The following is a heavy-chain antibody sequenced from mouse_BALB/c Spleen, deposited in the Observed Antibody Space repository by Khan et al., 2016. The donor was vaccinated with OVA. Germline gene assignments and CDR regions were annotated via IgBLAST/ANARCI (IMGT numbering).Heavy chain of an antibody. V-gene: IGHV2-9*02. D-gene: IGHD2-3*01. CDR3: ARGDGYYEDAMDY. J-gene: IGHJ4*01. Sequence: VKLLESGPGLVAPSQSLSITCTVSGFSLTSYGVRWVRQPPGKGLEWLGVIWAGGSTNYNSALMSRLSISKDNSKSQLFLQMNSLQTDDTAMYYCARGDGYYEDAMDYWGQGTSVTVSS. CDR2: IWAGGST. CDR1: GFSLTSYG.